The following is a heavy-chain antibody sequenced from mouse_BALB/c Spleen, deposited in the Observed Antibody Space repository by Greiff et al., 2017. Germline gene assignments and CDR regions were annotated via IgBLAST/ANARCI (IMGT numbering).Heavy chain of an antibody. V-gene: IGHV5-17*02. J-gene: IGHJ2*01. CDR1: GFTFSSFG. CDR2: ISSGSSTI. CDR3: ATGTGDY. D-gene: IGHD4-1*01. Sequence: EVQVVESGGGLVQPGGSRKLSCAASGFTFSSFGMHWVRQAPEKGLEWVAYISSGSSTIYYADTVKGRFTISRDNPKNTLFLQMTSLRSEDTAMYYCATGTGDYWGQGTTLTVSS.